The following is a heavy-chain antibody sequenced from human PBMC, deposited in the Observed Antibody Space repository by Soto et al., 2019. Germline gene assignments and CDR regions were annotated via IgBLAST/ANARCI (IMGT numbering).Heavy chain of an antibody. Sequence: WIGWVRQMPGKGLEWIGYIYHSGSTYYNPSLKSRVTMSADTSKNQFSLKLNSVTAADTAVYYCARMNYYDTSGYPFDYWGQGMMVTVSS. V-gene: IGHV4-28*01. J-gene: IGHJ4*02. D-gene: IGHD3-22*01. CDR3: ARMNYYDTSGYPFDY. CDR2: IYHSGST. CDR1: W.